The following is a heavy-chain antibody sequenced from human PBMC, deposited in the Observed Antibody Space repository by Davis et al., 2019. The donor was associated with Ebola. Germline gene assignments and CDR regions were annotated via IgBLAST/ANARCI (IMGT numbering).Heavy chain of an antibody. D-gene: IGHD3-9*01. J-gene: IGHJ4*02. CDR3: ARLRYFDWTYFDY. CDR1: GFTFSSYG. V-gene: IGHV3-30*03. CDR2: ISYDGSNK. Sequence: GGSLRLSCAASGFTFSSYGMHWVRQAPGKGLEWVAVISYDGSNKYYADSVKGRFTISRDNSKNTLYLQMNSLRAEDTAVYYCARLRYFDWTYFDYWGQGTLVTVSS.